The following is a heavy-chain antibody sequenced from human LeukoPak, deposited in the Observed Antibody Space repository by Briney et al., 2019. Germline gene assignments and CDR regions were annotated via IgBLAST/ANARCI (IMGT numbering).Heavy chain of an antibody. CDR3: AKDPKIGGYYYDSSGYYLDY. Sequence: PGGSLRLSCAASGFTFSSYGMHWVRQAPGKGLEWVAVISYDGSNKYYADSVKGRFTISRDNSKNTLYLQMNSLRAEDTAVYYCAKDPKIGGYYYDSSGYYLDYWGQGTLVTVSS. V-gene: IGHV3-30*18. D-gene: IGHD3-22*01. CDR2: ISYDGSNK. J-gene: IGHJ4*02. CDR1: GFTFSSYG.